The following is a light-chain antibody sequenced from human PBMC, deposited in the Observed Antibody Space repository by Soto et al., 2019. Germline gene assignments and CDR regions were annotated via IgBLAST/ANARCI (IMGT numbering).Light chain of an antibody. CDR2: DVS. V-gene: IGLV2-14*03. J-gene: IGLJ1*01. Sequence: QSVLTQPAFVSGSPGQSITISCTGTSSDIGDSNYVSWYQQHPGKAPKLVIYDVSNRPSGVSNRFSGSKSANTASLTISGLQAEDEADYYCSSFRSSSTSYVFGTGTKVPVL. CDR1: SSDIGDSNY. CDR3: SSFRSSSTSYV.